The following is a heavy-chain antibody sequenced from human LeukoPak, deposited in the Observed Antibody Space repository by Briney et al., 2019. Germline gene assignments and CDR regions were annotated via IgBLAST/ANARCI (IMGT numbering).Heavy chain of an antibody. CDR3: ARENPSGYYNRPIDY. CDR2: IYYSGST. J-gene: IGHJ4*02. V-gene: IGHV4-61*01. Sequence: PSETLSLTCTVSGGSVSSGSYYWSWIRQPPGKGLEWIVYIYYSGSTNYNPSLKSRVTISVDTSKNQFSLKLSSVTAADTAVYYCARENPSGYYNRPIDYWGQGTLVTVSS. CDR1: GGSVSSGSYY. D-gene: IGHD3-22*01.